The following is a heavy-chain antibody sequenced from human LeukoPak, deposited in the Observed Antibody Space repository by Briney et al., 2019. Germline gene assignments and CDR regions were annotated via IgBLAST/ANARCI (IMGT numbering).Heavy chain of an antibody. Sequence: SETLSLTCAVYGGSFSGYYWSWIRQPPGNGLEWIGEINHSGSTNYNPPLKSRVTISVDTSKNQFSLKLSSVTAADTAVYYCARGGRGRVPAAHMDVWGKGTTVTVSS. D-gene: IGHD2-2*01. J-gene: IGHJ6*03. CDR1: GGSFSGYY. CDR2: INHSGST. V-gene: IGHV4-34*01. CDR3: ARGGRGRVPAAHMDV.